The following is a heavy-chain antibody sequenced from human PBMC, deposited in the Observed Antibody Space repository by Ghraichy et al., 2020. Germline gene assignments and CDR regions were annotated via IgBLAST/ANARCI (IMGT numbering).Heavy chain of an antibody. CDR1: GFTLSNYW. CDR2: IKSDGSST. CDR3: AREYCSGGRCFFGTGGSHFDY. D-gene: IGHD2-15*01. V-gene: IGHV3-74*01. Sequence: ETLSLTCAASGFTLSNYWMHWVRQAPGKGLVWVSRIKSDGSSTIYADSVKGRFTISRDNAKNTLYLQMNSLRPEDTAVYYCAREYCSGGRCFFGTGGSHFDYWGQGTLVTVAS. J-gene: IGHJ4*02.